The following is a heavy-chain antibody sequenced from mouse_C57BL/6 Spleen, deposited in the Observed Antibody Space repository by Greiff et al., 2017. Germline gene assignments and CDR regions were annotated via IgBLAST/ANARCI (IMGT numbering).Heavy chain of an antibody. CDR1: GYTFTDYY. V-gene: IGHV1-26*01. Sequence: VQLQQSGPELVKPGASVKISCKASGYTFTDYYMNWVKQSHGKSLEWIGDINPNNGGTSYNQKFKGKATLTVDRSSSTAYMELRSLPSEDSAVYYCASREAYDYALDDWGQGTTLTVSS. D-gene: IGHD2-4*01. CDR2: INPNNGGT. J-gene: IGHJ2*01. CDR3: ASREAYDYALDD.